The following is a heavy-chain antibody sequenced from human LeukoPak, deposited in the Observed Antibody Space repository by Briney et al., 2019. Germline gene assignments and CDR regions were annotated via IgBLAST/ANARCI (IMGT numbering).Heavy chain of an antibody. CDR1: GFTFSSYA. CDR2: ISYDGSNK. Sequence: TPRLSRAASGFTFSSYAMHWVPQAPGKGLGWVSVISYDGSNKYYADSVTGRFTISRDNSKNTLYLQMNSLRAEDTAVYYCARDPHHYYGFWGGLYGMDVWGQGTTVTVSS. D-gene: IGHD3-3*01. CDR3: ARDPHHYYGFWGGLYGMDV. J-gene: IGHJ6*02. V-gene: IGHV3-30-3*01.